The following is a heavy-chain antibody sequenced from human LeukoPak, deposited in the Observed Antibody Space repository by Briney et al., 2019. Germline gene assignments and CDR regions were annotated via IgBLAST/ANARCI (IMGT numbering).Heavy chain of an antibody. V-gene: IGHV3-48*03. CDR3: ARGMVREYFDY. D-gene: IGHD3-10*01. J-gene: IGHJ4*02. CDR2: ISSSGSTI. CDR1: GFTFSSYE. Sequence: GGSLRLSCAASGFTFSSYEMNWVRQAPGKGLEWVSYISSSGSTIYYADSVKGRFTISRDNAKNSLYLQMNSLRAEDTAVYYCARGMVREYFDYWGQGTLVTVSS.